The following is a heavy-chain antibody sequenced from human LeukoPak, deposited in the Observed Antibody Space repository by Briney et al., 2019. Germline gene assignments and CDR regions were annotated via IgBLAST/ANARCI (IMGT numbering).Heavy chain of an antibody. CDR2: ISSSSSTI. V-gene: IGHV3-48*01. CDR1: VCTFSSYS. J-gene: IGHJ4*02. D-gene: IGHD6-19*01. CDR3: ARVGDSSGWQYYLDY. Sequence: GGALRLSCAASVCTFSSYSMNWVRQAPGKGRDGVSYISSSSSTIYYADSVKGRFTISRDNAKNSLYLQMNSLRAQDTAVYYCARVGDSSGWQYYLDYWGQGTLVTVSS.